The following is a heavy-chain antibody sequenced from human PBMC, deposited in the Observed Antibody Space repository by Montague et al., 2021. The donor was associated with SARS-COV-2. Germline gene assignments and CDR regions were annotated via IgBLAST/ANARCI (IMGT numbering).Heavy chain of an antibody. CDR3: VRHPHYDGLNGLPDF. J-gene: IGHJ4*02. D-gene: IGHD3-9*01. CDR1: GVSVTDYY. Sequence: TLSLTCTVSGVSVTDYYWSWIRQPPGKGLEWVGDVLYNKGTNFNPSLKSRVAISVDTSKNQFSLRLTSVTAADTALYYCVRHPHYDGLNGLPDFWDQGTLVTVSS. V-gene: IGHV4-59*08. CDR2: VLYNKGT.